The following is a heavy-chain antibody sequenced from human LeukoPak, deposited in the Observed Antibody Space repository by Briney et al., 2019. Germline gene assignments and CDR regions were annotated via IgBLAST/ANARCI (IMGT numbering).Heavy chain of an antibody. CDR2: IYENGGTT. V-gene: IGHV3-23*01. CDR1: GFTFRSHA. D-gene: IGHD2-21*01. CDR3: AKDFRIGYSAHFDY. Sequence: GGSLRLSCVGSGFTFRSHAMSWVRQAPEKGLEFVSGIYENGGTTYYADSVKGGFSISRDNSKNTLYLQMDSLRGEDTAVYYCAKDFRIGYSAHFDYWGQGALVTVSS. J-gene: IGHJ4*02.